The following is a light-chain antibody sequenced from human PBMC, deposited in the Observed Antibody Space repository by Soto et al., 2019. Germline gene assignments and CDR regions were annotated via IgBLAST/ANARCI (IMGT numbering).Light chain of an antibody. CDR2: GAS. CDR3: QQYNSLLGT. CDR1: QSVSSN. V-gene: IGKV3-15*01. J-gene: IGKJ3*01. Sequence: EIVMTQSPATLSVSPGERATLSCRASQSVSSNLAWYQQTPGQAPRLLIYGASTRATGIPARFSGSGSGTEFTLTISSLQSEDFAVYYCQQYNSLLGTFGPGTKVDI.